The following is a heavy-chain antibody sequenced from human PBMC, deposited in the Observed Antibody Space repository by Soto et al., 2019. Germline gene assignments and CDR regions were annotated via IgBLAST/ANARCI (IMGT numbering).Heavy chain of an antibody. CDR3: ARVQTGITTAGGGRIDH. CDR1: GFTFSTHA. V-gene: IGHV3-30-3*01. D-gene: IGHD1-20*01. J-gene: IGHJ4*02. Sequence: QVQLVESGGGVVQPGRSLRLSCAASGFTFSTHAMHWVRQAPGKGLECVAIVSFDGSNKYYADSVKGRFTISRDNSKNTHDLLMSRLTAEQTAGYYCARVQTGITTAGGGRIDHWGQGTLVTVSS. CDR2: VSFDGSNK.